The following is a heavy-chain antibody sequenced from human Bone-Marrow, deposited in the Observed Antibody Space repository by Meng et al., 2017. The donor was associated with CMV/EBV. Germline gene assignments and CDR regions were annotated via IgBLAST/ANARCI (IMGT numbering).Heavy chain of an antibody. D-gene: IGHD2-2*01. CDR3: ARDVWGDIVVVPAAIGGS. CDR1: GYTFTSYG. V-gene: IGHV1-2*02. CDR2: INPNSGGT. Sequence: ASVKVSCKASGYTFTSYGISWVRQAPGQGLEWMGWINPNSGGTNYAQKFQGRVTMTRDTSISTAYMELSRLRSDDTAVYYCARDVWGDIVVVPAAIGGSWGQGTLVTVSS. J-gene: IGHJ5*02.